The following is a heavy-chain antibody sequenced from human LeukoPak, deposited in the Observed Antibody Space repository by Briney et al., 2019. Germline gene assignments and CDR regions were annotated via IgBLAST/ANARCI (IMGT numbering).Heavy chain of an antibody. J-gene: IGHJ4*02. CDR3: ARKSASGNYPLDY. CDR1: GFTFSRHS. Sequence: KTGGSLRLSCAASGFTFSRHSMNWVRQAPGKGLEWVSSISSSSSYIYYADSVKGRVTISRDNTRNSMYLQMSSLRAEDTALYYCARKSASGNYPLDYWGQGTLVTVSS. CDR2: ISSSSSYI. V-gene: IGHV3-21*04. D-gene: IGHD3-10*01.